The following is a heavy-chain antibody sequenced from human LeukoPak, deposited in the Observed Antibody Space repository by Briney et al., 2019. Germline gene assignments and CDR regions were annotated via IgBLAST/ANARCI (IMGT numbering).Heavy chain of an antibody. CDR2: IYYSGST. D-gene: IGHD3-22*01. J-gene: IGHJ4*02. Sequence: PSETLSLTCTVSGGSISSGGYYWSWIRQHPGKGLEWIGYIYYSGSTYYNPSLKSRVTISVDTSKNQFSLKLSSVTAADTAVYYCARAQRDGGYYYDSSGYYYDYWGQGTLVTVSS. CDR3: ARAQRDGGYYYDSSGYYYDY. CDR1: GGSISSGGYY. V-gene: IGHV4-31*03.